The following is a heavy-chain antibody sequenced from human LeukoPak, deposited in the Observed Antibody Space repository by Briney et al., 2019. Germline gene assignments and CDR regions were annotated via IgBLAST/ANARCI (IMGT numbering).Heavy chain of an antibody. J-gene: IGHJ4*02. CDR3: ALVGEALDY. V-gene: IGHV1-2*02. Sequence: ASVKVSCKSSGYTFIGYNMHWVRQAPGQGLDWMGWINPNSGGTNYAQSFQGRVTMTRDTSISTAYMELSRLRSDDTAIYYCALVGEALDYWGQGTLVTVSS. CDR1: GYTFIGYN. CDR2: INPNSGGT. D-gene: IGHD4-17*01.